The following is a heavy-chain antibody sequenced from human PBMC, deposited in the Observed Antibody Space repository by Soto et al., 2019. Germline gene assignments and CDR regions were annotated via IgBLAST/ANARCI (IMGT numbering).Heavy chain of an antibody. J-gene: IGHJ4*02. D-gene: IGHD2-2*02. CDR2: IYLGDSDT. Sequence: GESLKISCKGSGYSFTSYWIGWVRQMPGKGLEWMGIIYLGDSDTRYSPSFQGQVTISADKSISTAYLQWSSLKASDTAMYYCARQTYCSSTSCYTVDSWGQGTLVTVSS. CDR3: ARQTYCSSTSCYTVDS. CDR1: GYSFTSYW. V-gene: IGHV5-51*01.